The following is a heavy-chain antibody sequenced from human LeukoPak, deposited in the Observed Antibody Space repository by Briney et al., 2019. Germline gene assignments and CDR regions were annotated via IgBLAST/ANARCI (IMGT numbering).Heavy chain of an antibody. CDR3: ARDRDGYKQGAFDI. V-gene: IGHV3-21*01. Sequence: PGGSLRLSCAASGLIFSGYNMNWVRQAPGKGLEWVSSISSSSSYTYYADSVKGRFTISRDNAKNSLYLQMNSLRAEDTAVYYCARDRDGYKQGAFDIWGQGTMVTVSS. CDR2: ISSSSSYT. J-gene: IGHJ3*02. CDR1: GLIFSGYN. D-gene: IGHD5-24*01.